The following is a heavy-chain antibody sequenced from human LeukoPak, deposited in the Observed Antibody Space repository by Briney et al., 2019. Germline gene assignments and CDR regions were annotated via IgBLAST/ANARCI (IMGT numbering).Heavy chain of an antibody. D-gene: IGHD1-26*01. J-gene: IGHJ6*03. CDR2: ISGSGGST. CDR3: AKDSKIVGPTFRSYHYMDV. CDR1: GFTFSTYN. Sequence: GGSLRLSCAASGFTFSTYNMNWVRQAPGKGLEWVSGISGSGGSTYYADSVKGRFTISRDNSKKTLYLQMNSLRAEDTAVYYCAKDSKIVGPTFRSYHYMDVWGKGTTVTVSS. V-gene: IGHV3-23*01.